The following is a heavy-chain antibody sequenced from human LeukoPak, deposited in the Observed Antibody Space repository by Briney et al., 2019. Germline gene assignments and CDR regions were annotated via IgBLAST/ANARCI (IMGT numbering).Heavy chain of an antibody. CDR1: GGTFSSYA. J-gene: IGHJ5*02. CDR2: IIPIFGTA. D-gene: IGHD3-22*01. CDR3: ARSSSLDYYDSSGIP. V-gene: IGHV1-69*13. Sequence: GASVTVSCKASGGTFSSYAISWVRQAPGQGLEWMGGIIPIFGTANYAQKFQGRVTITADESTSTAYMELSSLRSEDTAVYYCARSSSLDYYDSSGIPWGQGTLVTVSS.